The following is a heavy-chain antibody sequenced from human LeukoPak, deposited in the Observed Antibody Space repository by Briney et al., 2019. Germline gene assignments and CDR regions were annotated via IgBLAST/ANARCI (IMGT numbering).Heavy chain of an antibody. CDR1: GFTFSSYS. V-gene: IGHV3-23*01. CDR2: MSSSDDGR. J-gene: IGHJ4*02. Sequence: GGSLRLSCAASGFTFSSYSMNWVRQAPGKGLEWVSAMSSSDDGRYYAASVRGRFTISRDTSRSTLYLQMNSLRAEDTAVYYCAKDSAKKYDDYWGQGTLVTVSS. CDR3: AKDSAKKYDDY. D-gene: IGHD2/OR15-2a*01.